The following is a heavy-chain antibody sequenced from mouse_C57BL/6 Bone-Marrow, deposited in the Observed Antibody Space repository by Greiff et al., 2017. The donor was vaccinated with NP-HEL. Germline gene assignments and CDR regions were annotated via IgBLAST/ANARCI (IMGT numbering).Heavy chain of an antibody. J-gene: IGHJ2*01. V-gene: IGHV1-72*01. CDR3: ARYYYGSGYFDY. CDR2: IDPNSGGT. CDR1: GYTFTNYW. Sequence: QVQLQQPGAELVKPGASVKLSCKASGYTFTNYWMHWVKQRPGRGLEWIGRIDPNSGGTRYNEKFKSKAKLTVDKPSSAAYMQLSSLTTEDSAVYDCARYYYGSGYFDYWGQGTTLTVSS. D-gene: IGHD1-1*01.